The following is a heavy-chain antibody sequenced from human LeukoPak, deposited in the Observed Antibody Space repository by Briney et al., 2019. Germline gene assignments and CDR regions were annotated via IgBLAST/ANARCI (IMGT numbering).Heavy chain of an antibody. Sequence: GGSLRLSCAASGFTVSSNYMSWVRQAPGKGLEWVSVIYSGGSTYYADSVKGRFTISRDNSKNTLYLQMNSLRAEDTAVYYCASSLGLLNWFDPWGQGTLVTVSS. V-gene: IGHV3-53*05. J-gene: IGHJ5*02. CDR2: IYSGGST. CDR3: ASSLGLLNWFDP. D-gene: IGHD2-21*01. CDR1: GFTVSSNY.